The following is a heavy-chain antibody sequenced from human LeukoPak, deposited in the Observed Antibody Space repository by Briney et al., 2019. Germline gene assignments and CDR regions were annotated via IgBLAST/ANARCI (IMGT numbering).Heavy chain of an antibody. CDR3: ARDCGSCIPAYYFDY. D-gene: IGHD1-26*01. CDR1: GFTFSSYA. CDR2: ISYDGSNK. J-gene: IGHJ4*02. Sequence: GGSLRLSCAASGFTFSSYAMHWVRQAPGKGLEWVAVISYDGSNKYYADSVKGRFTISRDNSKNTLYLQMNSLRAEDTAVYYCARDCGSCIPAYYFDYWGQGTLVTVSS. V-gene: IGHV3-30-3*01.